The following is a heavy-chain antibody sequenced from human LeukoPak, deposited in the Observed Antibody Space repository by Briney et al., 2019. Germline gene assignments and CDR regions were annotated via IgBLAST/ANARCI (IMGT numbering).Heavy chain of an antibody. V-gene: IGHV3-21*01. Sequence: GGSLRLSCAASGFTFSSYSMNWVRQAPGKGLEWVSSISSSSSYIYYADSVKGRFTISRDNAKNSLYLQMNSLRAEDTAVYYCARDYEQQLVPTVFDYWGQGTLVTVSS. D-gene: IGHD6-13*01. J-gene: IGHJ4*02. CDR3: ARDYEQQLVPTVFDY. CDR1: GFTFSSYS. CDR2: ISSSSSYI.